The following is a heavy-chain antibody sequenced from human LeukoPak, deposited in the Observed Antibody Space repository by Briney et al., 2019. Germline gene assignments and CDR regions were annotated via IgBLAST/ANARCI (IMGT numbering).Heavy chain of an antibody. D-gene: IGHD3-10*01. V-gene: IGHV1-2*02. Sequence: ASVKVSCRASGYTFTGYYMHWVRQAPGQGLEWMGWINPNSGGTNYAQKFQGRVTMTRDTSISTAYMELSRLRSDDTAVYYCASGSDYYGSGSPRNWGQGTLVTVSS. CDR1: GYTFTGYY. CDR2: INPNSGGT. J-gene: IGHJ4*02. CDR3: ASGSDYYGSGSPRN.